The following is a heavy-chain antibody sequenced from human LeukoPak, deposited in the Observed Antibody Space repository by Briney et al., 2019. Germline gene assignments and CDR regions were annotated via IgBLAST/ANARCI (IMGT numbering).Heavy chain of an antibody. CDR2: MNPNSGNT. CDR1: GYTFTSYD. CDR3: ARGGDGYNPSVSALDY. D-gene: IGHD5-24*01. V-gene: IGHV1-8*01. Sequence: ASVKVSCKASGYTFTSYDINWVRQATGQGLEWMGWMNPNSGNTGYAQKFQGRVTMTRSTSISTAYMELSSLRSEDTAVYYCARGGDGYNPSVSALDYWGQGTLVTVSS. J-gene: IGHJ4*02.